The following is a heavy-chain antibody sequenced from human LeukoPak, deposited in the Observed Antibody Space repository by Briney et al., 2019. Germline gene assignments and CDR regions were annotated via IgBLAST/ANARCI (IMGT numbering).Heavy chain of an antibody. CDR2: IYHSGIS. Sequence: SETLSLTCAVSGGSISSRNWWSGVRPPPGKGLEWSGEIYHSGISNYTPSLKSRFTISVDKSKNQFSLTLSSVTAADTAVYYCARTLSYGSGTYYMWFDYWGQGTLVTVSS. J-gene: IGHJ4*02. CDR1: GGSISSRNW. D-gene: IGHD3-10*01. V-gene: IGHV4-4*02. CDR3: ARTLSYGSGTYYMWFDY.